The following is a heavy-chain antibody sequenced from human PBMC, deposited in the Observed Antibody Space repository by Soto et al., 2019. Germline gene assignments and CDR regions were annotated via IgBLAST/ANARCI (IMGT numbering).Heavy chain of an antibody. V-gene: IGHV3-74*01. CDR1: GFTLNNYW. J-gene: IGHJ4*02. CDR3: MRGNTGYGNFDY. CDR2: IYRDGTT. D-gene: IGHD5-12*01. Sequence: HPGGSLRLSCAVSGFTLNNYWMNWVRQRPGKGLVWVARIYRDGTTSYADSVKGRFTISRDNAKNTVSLQMNSLKDEDTAVYYCMRGNTGYGNFDYWGQGTLVTVSS.